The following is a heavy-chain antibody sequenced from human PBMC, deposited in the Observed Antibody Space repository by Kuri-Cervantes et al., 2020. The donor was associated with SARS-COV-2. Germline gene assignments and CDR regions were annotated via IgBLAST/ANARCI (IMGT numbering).Heavy chain of an antibody. CDR1: GGSISSYY. V-gene: IGHV4-59*01. J-gene: IGHJ4*02. CDR2: LFYTGST. Sequence: SETLSLTCTVSGGSISSYYWSWIRQPPGKGLEWIGYLFYTGSTKYNPSLKSRVSISVDTSKNQFSLKLSSVTAADTAVYYCARQVAVAGHYYFDYWGQGTLVTVSS. CDR3: ARQVAVAGHYYFDY. D-gene: IGHD6-19*01.